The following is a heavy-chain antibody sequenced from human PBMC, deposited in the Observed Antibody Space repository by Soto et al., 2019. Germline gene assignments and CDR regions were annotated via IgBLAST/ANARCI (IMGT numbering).Heavy chain of an antibody. D-gene: IGHD3-22*01. CDR3: ARALLGYDGSGYYGSGFDY. Sequence: QLQLQESGSGLVKPSQTLSLICAVSGDSISSAGYSWSWIRQPPGKGLEWIGYIYHSGSTYYNPSLKSRVTISVDRSKNQFSLKLSSVTAADTAVYYCARALLGYDGSGYYGSGFDYWGQGTLVTVSS. J-gene: IGHJ4*02. V-gene: IGHV4-30-2*01. CDR2: IYHSGST. CDR1: GDSISSAGYS.